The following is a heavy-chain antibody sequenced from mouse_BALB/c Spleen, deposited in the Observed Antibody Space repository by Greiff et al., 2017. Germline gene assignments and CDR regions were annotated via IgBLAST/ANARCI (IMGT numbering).Heavy chain of an antibody. Sequence: EVKLLESGAELVRSGASVKLSCTASGFNIKDYYMHWVKQRPEQGLEWIGWIDPENGDTEYAPKFQGKATMTADTSSNTAYLQLSSLTSEDTAVYYCNAWVYGNYYFDYWGQGTTLTVSS. D-gene: IGHD2-1*01. J-gene: IGHJ2*01. CDR3: NAWVYGNYYFDY. V-gene: IGHV14-4*02. CDR1: GFNIKDYY. CDR2: IDPENGDT.